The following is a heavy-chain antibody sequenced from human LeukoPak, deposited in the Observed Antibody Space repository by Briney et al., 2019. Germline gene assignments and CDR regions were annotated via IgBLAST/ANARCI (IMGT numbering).Heavy chain of an antibody. V-gene: IGHV4-59*01. CDR2: IYYSGST. D-gene: IGHD3-3*01. CDR3: ARGYYDFWSGTPDDYYMDV. CDR1: GGSISSYY. J-gene: IGHJ6*03. Sequence: SETLSLTCTVSGGSISSYYWSWIRQPPGKGLEWIGYIYYSGSTNYNPFLKSRVTISVDTSKNQFSLKLSSVTAADTAVYYCARGYYDFWSGTPDDYYMDVWGKGTTVTVSS.